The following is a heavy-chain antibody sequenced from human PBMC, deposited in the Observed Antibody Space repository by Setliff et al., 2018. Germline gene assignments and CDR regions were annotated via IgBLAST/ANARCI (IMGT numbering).Heavy chain of an antibody. CDR3: AKHGEESKVTTYLAS. CDR2: RYYSGHT. CDR1: GFTFSSYW. J-gene: IGHJ5*02. D-gene: IGHD4-17*01. V-gene: IGHV4-59*04. Sequence: SETLSLTCTVSGFTFSSYWMSWVRQPPGKGLEWIGSRYYSGHTYYNPSLKSRVAMSVDKAKNQFSLNLRSVSAADTAIYYCAKHGEESKVTTYLASWGQGTLVTVSS.